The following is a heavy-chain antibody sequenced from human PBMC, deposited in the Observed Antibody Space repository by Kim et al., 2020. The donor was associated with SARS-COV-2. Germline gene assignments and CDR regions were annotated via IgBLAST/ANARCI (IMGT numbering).Heavy chain of an antibody. CDR3: ARAGYSSSWYGTLNWFDP. V-gene: IGHV4-34*01. Sequence: SETLSLTCAVYGGSFSGYYWSWIRQPPGKGLEWIGEINHSGSTNYNPSLKSRVTISVDTSKNQFSLKLSSVTAADTAVYYCARAGYSSSWYGTLNWFDPWGQGTQVTVSS. D-gene: IGHD6-13*01. CDR2: INHSGST. CDR1: GGSFSGYY. J-gene: IGHJ5*02.